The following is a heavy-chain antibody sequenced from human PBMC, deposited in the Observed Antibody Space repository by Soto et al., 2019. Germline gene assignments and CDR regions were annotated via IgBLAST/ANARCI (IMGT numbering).Heavy chain of an antibody. D-gene: IGHD6-6*01. Sequence: QVQLVQSGAEVKKPGASVKVSCKASGYTFTNYGINWVRQAPGQGLEWLGWVRAYNGAGRYALRVQARVLMTTDPSTTTAYMELRSLRSDDTAVYYCSRGTSIPASGDYWGQGTLVTVSS. CDR1: GYTFTNYG. CDR2: VRAYNGAG. V-gene: IGHV1-18*01. CDR3: SRGTSIPASGDY. J-gene: IGHJ4*01.